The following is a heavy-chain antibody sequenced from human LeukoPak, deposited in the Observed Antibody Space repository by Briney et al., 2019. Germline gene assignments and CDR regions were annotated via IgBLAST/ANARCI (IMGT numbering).Heavy chain of an antibody. J-gene: IGHJ6*03. Sequence: SETLSLTCTVSGGSISSYYWSWIRQPAGKGLEWIGRIYTSGSTNYNPSLKSRVTMSVDTSKNQFSLKLSSVTAADTAVYYCARHQRVYYGSGSYIYYYYMDVWGKGTTVTVSS. D-gene: IGHD3-10*01. CDR2: IYTSGST. CDR1: GGSISSYY. V-gene: IGHV4-4*07. CDR3: ARHQRVYYGSGSYIYYYYMDV.